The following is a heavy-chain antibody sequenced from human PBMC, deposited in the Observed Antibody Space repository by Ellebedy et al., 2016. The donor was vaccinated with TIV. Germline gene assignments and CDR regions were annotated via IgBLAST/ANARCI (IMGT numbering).Heavy chain of an antibody. CDR3: ARGGSGSYPFDP. Sequence: MPSETLSLTCAVYGGSFSGYYWSWLRQPPGKGLEWIGEINHSGRTNYNPSLKSRVTMSVATSKNQFSLKLSSVTAADTAVYYGARGGSGSYPFDPWGQGTLVTVSS. CDR2: INHSGRT. CDR1: GGSFSGYY. D-gene: IGHD3-10*01. V-gene: IGHV4-34*01. J-gene: IGHJ5*02.